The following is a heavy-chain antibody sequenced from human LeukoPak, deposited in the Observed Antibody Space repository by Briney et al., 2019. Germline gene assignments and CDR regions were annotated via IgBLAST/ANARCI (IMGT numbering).Heavy chain of an antibody. CDR1: GFTFSSYA. V-gene: IGHV3-23*01. D-gene: IGHD4-23*01. CDR3: AKSKNTDYGGPHAFDI. J-gene: IGHJ3*02. Sequence: GGSLRLSCAASGFTFSSYAMSWVRQAPGKGLEWVSAISGSGGSTYYADSVKGRFTISRDNSKNTLYLQMNSLRAEDTAVYYCAKSKNTDYGGPHAFDIWGQGTMVTVSS. CDR2: ISGSGGST.